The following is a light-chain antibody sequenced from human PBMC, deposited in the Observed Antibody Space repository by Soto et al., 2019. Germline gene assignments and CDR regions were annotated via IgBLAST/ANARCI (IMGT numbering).Light chain of an antibody. CDR2: DAS. Sequence: EIVLTQSPATLSLSPRERATLSCRASQSVGSFLAWYQQKPGQAPRLLIYDASNRATGIPARFSGSGSGTDFTLTISSLEPEDFAVYYCQLRNNWSWTFGQGTKVEI. V-gene: IGKV3-11*01. CDR3: QLRNNWSWT. J-gene: IGKJ1*01. CDR1: QSVGSF.